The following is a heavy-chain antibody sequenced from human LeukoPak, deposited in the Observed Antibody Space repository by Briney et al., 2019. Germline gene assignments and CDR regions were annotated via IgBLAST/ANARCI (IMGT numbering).Heavy chain of an antibody. V-gene: IGHV3-49*04. CDR1: GFTFGDYA. Sequence: PGRSLRLSCTASGFTFGDYAMSWVRQAPGKGLEWVGFIRSKAYGGTTEYAASVEGRFTISRDDSKSIAYLQMNSLKTEDTAVYYCTRSDGGMDVWGQGTTVTVSS. CDR2: IRSKAYGGTT. D-gene: IGHD5-24*01. J-gene: IGHJ6*02. CDR3: TRSDGGMDV.